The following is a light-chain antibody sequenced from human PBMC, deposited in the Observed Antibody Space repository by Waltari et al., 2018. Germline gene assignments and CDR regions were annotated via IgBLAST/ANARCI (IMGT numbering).Light chain of an antibody. Sequence: QSALTQPRSVSGSPGQSVTISCTGTSSDVGGSNYVYWYQQHPGKAPKLIIYDVTKRPSGVPDRFSGSKSGNTASLTISGLQAEDETDYYCCSYGGSYSFVVFGGGTKLTVL. CDR3: CSYGGSYSFVV. V-gene: IGLV2-11*01. CDR2: DVT. J-gene: IGLJ2*01. CDR1: SSDVGGSNY.